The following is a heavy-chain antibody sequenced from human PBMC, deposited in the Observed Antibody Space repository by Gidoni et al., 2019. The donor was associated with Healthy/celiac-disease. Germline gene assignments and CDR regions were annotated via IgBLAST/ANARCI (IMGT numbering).Heavy chain of an antibody. CDR2: IIPILGIA. CDR3: ARDRTYGMDV. Sequence: AEVKKPGSSVQVSCKASGGTFSSYAISWVRQAPGQGLEWMGRIIPILGIANYAQKFQGRVTITADKSTSTAYMELSSLRSEDTAVYYCARDRTYGMDVWGQGTTVTVSS. J-gene: IGHJ6*02. CDR1: GGTFSSYA. V-gene: IGHV1-69*04.